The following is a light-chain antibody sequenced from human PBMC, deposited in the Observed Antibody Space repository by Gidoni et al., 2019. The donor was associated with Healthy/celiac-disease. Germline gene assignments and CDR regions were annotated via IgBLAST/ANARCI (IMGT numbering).Light chain of an antibody. V-gene: IGKV3-11*01. Sequence: EIVLTQAPATLSLSPGERATLSCRASQSVSSYLAWYQQKHGQAPRLLIYDASNRATCRPARFGGSGSGTYFTLTIGSLEPEDFAVSYCQQRRNFGQGTKVEIK. CDR3: QQRRN. CDR2: DAS. CDR1: QSVSSY. J-gene: IGKJ1*01.